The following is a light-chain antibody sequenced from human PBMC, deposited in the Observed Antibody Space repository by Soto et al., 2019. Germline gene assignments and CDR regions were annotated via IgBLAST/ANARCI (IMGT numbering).Light chain of an antibody. J-gene: IGKJ5*01. Sequence: EILMTQSPATLSVSPGESVTLSCRASQLFSSNLAWYQRRPGKAPRLLIYGSSTRATGVPPRFSGSASGTEFTLTISSLQSEDFGVYYCQQYNDWTRTFGHGTRLEIK. V-gene: IGKV3D-15*01. CDR1: QLFSSN. CDR2: GSS. CDR3: QQYNDWTRT.